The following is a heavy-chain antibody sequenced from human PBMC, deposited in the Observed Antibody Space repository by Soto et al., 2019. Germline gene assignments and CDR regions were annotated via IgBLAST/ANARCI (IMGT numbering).Heavy chain of an antibody. V-gene: IGHV3-30*04. CDR1: GFTFNRFA. J-gene: IGHJ4*02. CDR3: ARDPFDSSGHEDY. Sequence: QVQLVESGGGVVQPGRSLRLSCAASGFTFNRFAMHWVRQAPGKGLEWVALISYDGRNKYYADSVKGRFTISRDTSKNTLFLQMNSLRADDTAVYYCARDPFDSSGHEDYWGQGTLVTVSS. D-gene: IGHD3-22*01. CDR2: ISYDGRNK.